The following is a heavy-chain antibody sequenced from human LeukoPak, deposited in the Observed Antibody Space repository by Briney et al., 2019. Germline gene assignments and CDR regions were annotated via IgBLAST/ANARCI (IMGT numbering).Heavy chain of an antibody. D-gene: IGHD6-19*01. CDR1: GGSISSYY. V-gene: IGHV4-59*01. J-gene: IGHJ5*02. Sequence: SETLSLTCTVSGGSISSYYWSWLRQPPGKGLEWIGYIYYSGSTNYNPSPKSRVTISVDTSKNQFSLKLSSVTAADTAVYYCARARYSSGWSLGLWFDPWGQGTLVTVSS. CDR2: IYYSGST. CDR3: ARARYSSGWSLGLWFDP.